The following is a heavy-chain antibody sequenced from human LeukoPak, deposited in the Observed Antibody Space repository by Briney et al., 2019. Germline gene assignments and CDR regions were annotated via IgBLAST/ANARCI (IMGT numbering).Heavy chain of an antibody. CDR2: IYYSGST. V-gene: IGHV4-59*01. CDR3: ARRTHDWYYYYYMDV. Sequence: PSETLSLTCTVTGGSISSYYWSWIRQPPGKGLEWIGYIYYSGSTNYNPSLKSRVTISVDTSKNQFSLKLSSVTAADTAVYYCARRTHDWYYYYYMDVWGKGTTVTVSS. D-gene: IGHD3-9*01. CDR1: GGSISSYY. J-gene: IGHJ6*03.